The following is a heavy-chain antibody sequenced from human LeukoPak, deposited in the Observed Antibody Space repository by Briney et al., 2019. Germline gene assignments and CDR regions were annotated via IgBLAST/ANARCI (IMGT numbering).Heavy chain of an antibody. CDR1: GGSISSSSYY. V-gene: IGHV4-39*07. J-gene: IGHJ5*02. Sequence: SETLSLTCTVSGGSISSSSYYWGWIRQPRGKGLEWIGSIYYSGSTYYNPSPKSRVTISVDTSKNQFSLKLSSVTAADTAVYYCARKGELLRGESNWFDPWGQGTLVTVSS. CDR3: ARKGELLRGESNWFDP. CDR2: IYYSGST. D-gene: IGHD1-26*01.